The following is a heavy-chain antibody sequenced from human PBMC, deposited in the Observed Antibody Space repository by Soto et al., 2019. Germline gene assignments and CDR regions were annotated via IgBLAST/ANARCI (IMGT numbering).Heavy chain of an antibody. V-gene: IGHV5-51*01. Sequence: GESLKISCKGSGYTVTNYRIGWVRQMPGKGLEWMGIIYPGDSDTKYNPSFQGQVTISADKSITTTYLQWSSLKASDTAIYYCAASIFYYGMDVWGQGTTVTVSS. CDR3: AASIFYYGMDV. J-gene: IGHJ6*02. CDR1: GYTVTNYR. CDR2: IYPGDSDT.